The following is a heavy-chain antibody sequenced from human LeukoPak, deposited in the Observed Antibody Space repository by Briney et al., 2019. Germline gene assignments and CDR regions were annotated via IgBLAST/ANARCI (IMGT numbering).Heavy chain of an antibody. CDR1: GFTFSSYA. D-gene: IGHD5-24*01. CDR2: ISGSGGST. V-gene: IGHV3-23*01. J-gene: IGHJ4*02. Sequence: GGSLRLSCAASGFTFSSYAMSWVRQAPGKGLEWASAISGSGGSTYYADSVKGRFTISRDNSKNTLYLQMNSLRAEDTAVYYCAKDPRRDGYNFGYWGQGTLVTVSS. CDR3: AKDPRRDGYNFGY.